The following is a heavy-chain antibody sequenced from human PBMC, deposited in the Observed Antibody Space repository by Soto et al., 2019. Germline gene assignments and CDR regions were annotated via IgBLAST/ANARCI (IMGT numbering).Heavy chain of an antibody. CDR3: ARVPVRIFGGVIASAYFDY. D-gene: IGHD3-16*02. V-gene: IGHV4-61*01. CDR2: IYFSGST. CDR1: GASVSSASYY. Sequence: QVQLRESGPGLVKPSETLSLTCTVSGASVSSASYYWSWIRQSPGKGLEWIANIYFSGSTNYNPSLRSRVTISVDTSKNQFSLKLTSVTAADTAVCYCARVPVRIFGGVIASAYFDYWGRGTLVTVSS. J-gene: IGHJ4*02.